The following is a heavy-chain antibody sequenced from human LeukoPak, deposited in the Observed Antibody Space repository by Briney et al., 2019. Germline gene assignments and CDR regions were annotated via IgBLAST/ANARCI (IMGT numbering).Heavy chain of an antibody. CDR1: GFTVSSNY. D-gene: IGHD4-23*01. CDR3: ARDPDYGGNSVLGDY. J-gene: IGHJ4*02. CDR2: IYSGGST. Sequence: PGGSLRLSCAASGFTVSSNYMSWVRQAPGKGLEWVSVIYSGGSTYYAGSVKGRFTISRDNSKNTLYLQMNSLRAEDTAVYYCARDPDYGGNSVLGDYWGQGTLVTVSS. V-gene: IGHV3-66*01.